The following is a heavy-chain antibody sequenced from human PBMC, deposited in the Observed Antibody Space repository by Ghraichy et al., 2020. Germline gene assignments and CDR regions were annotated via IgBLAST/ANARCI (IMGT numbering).Heavy chain of an antibody. CDR3: ARGNYGDYVGYFDY. Sequence: GGSLRLSCAASGFTFSSYEMNWVRQAPGKGLEWVSYISSSGSTIYYADSVKGRFTISRDNAKNSLYLQMNSLRAEDTAVYYCARGNYGDYVGYFDYWGQGTLVTFSS. D-gene: IGHD4-17*01. V-gene: IGHV3-48*03. CDR2: ISSSGSTI. J-gene: IGHJ4*02. CDR1: GFTFSSYE.